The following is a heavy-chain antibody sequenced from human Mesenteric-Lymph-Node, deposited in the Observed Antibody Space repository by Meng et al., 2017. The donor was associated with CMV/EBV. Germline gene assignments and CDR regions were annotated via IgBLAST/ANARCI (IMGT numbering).Heavy chain of an antibody. CDR2: INHSGST. J-gene: IGHJ3*02. D-gene: IGHD6-13*01. V-gene: IGHV4-34*01. CDR1: GGSFSGYY. Sequence: SETLSLTCAVYGGSFSGYYWSWIRQPPGKGLEWIGEINHSGSTNYNPSLKSRVTISVDTSKNQFSLKLSSVTAADTAVYYCAGRIAAAAPDVFDIWGQGTMVTVSS. CDR3: AGRIAAAAPDVFDI.